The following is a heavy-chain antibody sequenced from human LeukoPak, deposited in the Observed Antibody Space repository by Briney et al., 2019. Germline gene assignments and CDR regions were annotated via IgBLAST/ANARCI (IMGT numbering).Heavy chain of an antibody. CDR2: IRYDGSNK. CDR3: AKVPVDTAMVTPGAFDI. Sequence: PGGSLRLSCAASGFTFSSYGMHWVRQAPGKGLEWVAFIRYDGSNKYYADSVKGRFTISRDNSKNTLYLQMNSLRAEDTAVYYCAKVPVDTAMVTPGAFDIWGQGTMVTVSS. V-gene: IGHV3-30*02. CDR1: GFTFSSYG. J-gene: IGHJ3*02. D-gene: IGHD5-18*01.